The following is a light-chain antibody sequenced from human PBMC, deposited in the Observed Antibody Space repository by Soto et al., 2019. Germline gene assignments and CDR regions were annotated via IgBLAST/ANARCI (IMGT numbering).Light chain of an antibody. V-gene: IGKV3-11*01. J-gene: IGKJ5*01. CDR3: QHGGT. CDR1: QSVSNN. Sequence: EIVLAQSPATQSLSPGERATVSCRASQSVSNNLGWYQQKPGQAPRLLIYDASNRATGIPARFSGSGSGTDFTLTISSLEPEDFAVYYCQHGGTFGQGTRLEIK. CDR2: DAS.